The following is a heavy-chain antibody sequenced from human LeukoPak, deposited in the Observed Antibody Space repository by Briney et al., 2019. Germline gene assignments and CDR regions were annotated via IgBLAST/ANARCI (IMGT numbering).Heavy chain of an antibody. CDR2: TYHSGST. J-gene: IGHJ4*02. D-gene: IGHD3-10*01. Sequence: SETLSLTCTVSGYSISSGYYWGWIRQPPGKGLEWIGSTYHSGSTYYNPSLKSRVTISVDTSKNQFSLKLSSVTAADTAVYYCAREPYGSGSYYNLFDYWGQGTLVTVSS. CDR3: AREPYGSGSYYNLFDY. CDR1: GYSISSGYY. V-gene: IGHV4-38-2*02.